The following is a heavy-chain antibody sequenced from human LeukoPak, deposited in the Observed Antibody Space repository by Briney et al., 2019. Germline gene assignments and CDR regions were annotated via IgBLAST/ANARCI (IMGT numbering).Heavy chain of an antibody. CDR3: ARESPLPGIAAADY. CDR1: GFTFSAYW. Sequence: GESQRLSCAASGFTFSAYWMTWVRQAPGKGLEWVAIINEGGGLKYYVDSVKGRFTISRDNTNNSLYLQMISLRVDDTAVYYCARESPLPGIAAADYWGQGTLVTVSS. CDR2: INEGGGLK. V-gene: IGHV3-7*01. J-gene: IGHJ4*02. D-gene: IGHD6-13*01.